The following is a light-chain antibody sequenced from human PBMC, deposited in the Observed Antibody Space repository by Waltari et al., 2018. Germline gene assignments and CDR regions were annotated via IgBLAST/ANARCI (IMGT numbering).Light chain of an antibody. Sequence: DVQFTQSPPFLSASVGDRVTVTCRASQGINNYLAWYQQKPGKAPKLLIYAASLLYTGVPSRFTGSGSGTEFTLTISSLQPEDFATYYCQQLNTYPQTFGGGTKVEIK. CDR1: QGINNY. CDR2: AAS. V-gene: IGKV1-9*01. J-gene: IGKJ4*01. CDR3: QQLNTYPQT.